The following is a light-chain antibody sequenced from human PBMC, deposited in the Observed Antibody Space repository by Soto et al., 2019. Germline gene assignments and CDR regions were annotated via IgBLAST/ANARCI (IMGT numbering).Light chain of an antibody. CDR3: QQYPFT. J-gene: IGKJ3*01. CDR1: QSVSSSY. V-gene: IGKV3-20*01. CDR2: GAS. Sequence: EIVLTQSPGTLSLSPGERATLSCRASQSVSSSYLAWYQQKPGQAPRLLIYGASSRATGIPDRFSGSGSGTYFTLTISRLEPEDCAVYYCQQYPFTFGPGTKVDIK.